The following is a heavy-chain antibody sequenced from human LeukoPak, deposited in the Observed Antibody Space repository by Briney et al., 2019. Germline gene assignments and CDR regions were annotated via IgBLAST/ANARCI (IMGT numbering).Heavy chain of an antibody. J-gene: IGHJ4*02. CDR2: INHSGST. Sequence: PSETLSLTCAVYGGSFSGYYWSWIRQPPGKGLEWIGEINHSGSTNYNPSLKSRVTISVDTSKNQFSLKLSSVTAADTAVYYCARVRMVPAAIPYFDYWGQGTLVTVSS. D-gene: IGHD2-2*01. CDR3: ARVRMVPAAIPYFDY. CDR1: GGSFSGYY. V-gene: IGHV4-34*01.